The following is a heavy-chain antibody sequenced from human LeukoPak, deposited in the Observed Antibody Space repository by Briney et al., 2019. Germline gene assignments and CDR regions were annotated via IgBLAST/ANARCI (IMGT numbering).Heavy chain of an antibody. CDR3: ARDSYSSSWYWEDY. D-gene: IGHD6-13*01. CDR1: GYTFTGYY. J-gene: IGHJ4*02. Sequence: ASVKVSCKASGYTFTGYYMHWVRQAPGQGLEWMGRINPNSGGTNYAQKFQGRVTMTRVTSISTAYMELSRLRSDDTAVYYCARDSYSSSWYWEDYWGQGTLVTVSS. CDR2: INPNSGGT. V-gene: IGHV1-2*06.